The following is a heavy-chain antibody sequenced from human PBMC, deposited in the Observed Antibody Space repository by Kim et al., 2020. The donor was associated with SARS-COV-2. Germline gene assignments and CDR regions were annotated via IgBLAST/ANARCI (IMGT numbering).Heavy chain of an antibody. J-gene: IGHJ6*02. V-gene: IGHV6-1*01. Sequence: GSVKSQTTINPDTSKNQFSLQLDSVTPEDTAVYYCARAEAAAGTNYGMDVWGQGTTVTVSS. CDR3: ARAEAAAGTNYGMDV. D-gene: IGHD6-13*01.